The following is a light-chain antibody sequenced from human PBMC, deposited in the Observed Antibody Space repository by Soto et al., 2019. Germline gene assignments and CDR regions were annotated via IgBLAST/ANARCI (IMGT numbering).Light chain of an antibody. Sequence: VMTQAPATLSVSPGERVTLSCRASQSVSNNLAWYQQKPGQAPRLLIQGASTRATGIPGRFTGSGSGTEFTLTISSLQSEDFAVYYCQQYIQWPLTFGGGTKVDI. CDR1: QSVSNN. CDR2: GAS. CDR3: QQYIQWPLT. J-gene: IGKJ4*01. V-gene: IGKV3-15*01.